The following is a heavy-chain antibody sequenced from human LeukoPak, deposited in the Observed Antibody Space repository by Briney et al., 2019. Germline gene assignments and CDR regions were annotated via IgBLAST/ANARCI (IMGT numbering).Heavy chain of an antibody. CDR3: ARDFLPGAPDFFDY. D-gene: IGHD2-8*02. Sequence: PGSSLRLSCAASGFTFSSNAMHWVRQTPGKGLEWVAVISYDGNTKYYADSVKGRFTISRDNSENTLYLQVNSLRADDTALYYCARDFLPGAPDFFDYWGQGTLVTVSS. CDR1: GFTFSSNA. J-gene: IGHJ4*02. V-gene: IGHV3-30-3*01. CDR2: ISYDGNTK.